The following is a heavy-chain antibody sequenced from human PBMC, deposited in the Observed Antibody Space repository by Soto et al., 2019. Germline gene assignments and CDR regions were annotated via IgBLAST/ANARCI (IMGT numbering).Heavy chain of an antibody. D-gene: IGHD4-17*01. CDR3: ARGSGTNYGYYITYWYFDL. CDR1: GFTFSSYD. V-gene: IGHV3-13*01. CDR2: IGTAGDT. J-gene: IGHJ2*01. Sequence: GGSLRLSCAASGFTFSSYDMHWVRQATGKGLEWVSAIGTAGDTYYPGSVKGRFTISRENAKNSLYLQMNSLRAGDTAVYYCARGSGTNYGYYITYWYFDLWGRGTLVTVSS.